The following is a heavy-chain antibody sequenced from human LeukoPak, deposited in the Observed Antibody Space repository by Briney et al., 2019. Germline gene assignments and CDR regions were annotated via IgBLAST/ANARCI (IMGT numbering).Heavy chain of an antibody. CDR1: GYTFTSYY. J-gene: IGHJ6*03. CDR2: INPSGGST. Sequence: ASVKVSCKASGYTFTSYYMHWVRQAPGQGLEWMGTINPSGGSTSYAQKFQGRVTMTRDTSTSTVYMELSSLRSEDTAVYYCARDGGGGSSSWYDYYYYMDVWGKGTTVTVSS. CDR3: ARDGGGGSSSWYDYYYYMDV. D-gene: IGHD6-13*01. V-gene: IGHV1-46*01.